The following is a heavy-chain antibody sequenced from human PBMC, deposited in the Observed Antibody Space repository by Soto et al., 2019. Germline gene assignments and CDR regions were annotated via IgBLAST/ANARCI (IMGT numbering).Heavy chain of an antibody. Sequence: PGGSLRLSCAASGFTFSSYAMSWVRQAPGKGLEWVSAISGSGGSTYYADSVKGRFTISRDNSKNTLYLQMNSLRAEDTAVYYCAKVRIAAAEDWDYFDYWGQGTLVTVSS. V-gene: IGHV3-23*01. CDR1: GFTFSSYA. CDR2: ISGSGGST. D-gene: IGHD6-13*01. CDR3: AKVRIAAAEDWDYFDY. J-gene: IGHJ4*02.